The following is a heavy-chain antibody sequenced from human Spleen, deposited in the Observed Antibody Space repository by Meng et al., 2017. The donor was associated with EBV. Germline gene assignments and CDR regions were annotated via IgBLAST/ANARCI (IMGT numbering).Heavy chain of an antibody. CDR2: VHYTGST. D-gene: IGHD6-19*01. CDR1: GDSISSFYY. CDR3: ARPFPSWQSPRLDPFGA. J-gene: IGHJ5*02. V-gene: IGHV4-39*01. Sequence: LQRGAPGPGQVKPSETLSLTCTVSGDSISSFYYWGWIRQPPGRGLEWIGSVHYTGSTYYSPSLKSRVTVSVDTSKNQFSLRLTSVTAADTAVYYCARPFPSWQSPRLDPFGAWGQGTLVTVSS.